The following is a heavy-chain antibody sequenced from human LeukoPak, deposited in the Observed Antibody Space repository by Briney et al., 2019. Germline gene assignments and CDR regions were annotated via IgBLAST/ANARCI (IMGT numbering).Heavy chain of an antibody. CDR3: ARAASGYYFDY. Sequence: GGSLRLSCAASGFTFSDYYMSWVRQAPGKGLEWVSSISSSSSYIYYADSVKGRFTISRDNAKNSLYLQMNSLRAEDTAVYYCARAASGYYFDYWGQGTLVTVSS. D-gene: IGHD3-22*01. J-gene: IGHJ4*02. V-gene: IGHV3-11*06. CDR2: ISSSSSYI. CDR1: GFTFSDYY.